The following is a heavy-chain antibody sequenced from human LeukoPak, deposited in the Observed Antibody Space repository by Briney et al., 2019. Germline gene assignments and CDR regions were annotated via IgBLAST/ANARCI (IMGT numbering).Heavy chain of an antibody. V-gene: IGHV4-39*01. J-gene: IGHJ4*02. Sequence: PSETLSLTCIVSGGSISSSSYYWGWIRQPPGKGLELIGSIYFSGRTAYSPSLKSRVNISVDTSKNQFSLKLSSVTAADTAVYFCASRPTTWGFFDSWGQGTLVTVSS. CDR2: IYFSGRT. CDR3: ASRPTTWGFFDS. D-gene: IGHD4-17*01. CDR1: GGSISSSSYY.